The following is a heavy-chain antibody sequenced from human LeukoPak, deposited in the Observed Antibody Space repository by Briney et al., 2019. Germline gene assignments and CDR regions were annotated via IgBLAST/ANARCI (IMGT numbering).Heavy chain of an antibody. V-gene: IGHV4-34*01. CDR2: INHSGST. CDR3: ARAVGGSVLLNYYYYMDV. Sequence: PSETLSLTCAVYGGSFSGYYWSWIRQPPGKGLEWIGEINHSGSTNYNPSLKSRVTISVDTSKNQFSLKLSSVTAADTAVYYCARAVGGSVLLNYYYYMDVWGKGTTVTISS. J-gene: IGHJ6*03. D-gene: IGHD3-10*01. CDR1: GGSFSGYY.